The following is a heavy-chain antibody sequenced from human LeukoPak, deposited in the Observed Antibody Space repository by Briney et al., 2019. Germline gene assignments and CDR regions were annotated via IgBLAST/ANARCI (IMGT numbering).Heavy chain of an antibody. CDR1: GGSISSYY. V-gene: IGHV4-59*08. CDR3: ARSVVVTAIRDYHFDY. Sequence: SETLSLTCTVSGGSISSYYWSWIRQPPGKGLEWIGYIYYSGSTNYNPSLKSRVTISVDTSKSQFSLKLSSVTAADTAVYYCARSVVVTAIRDYHFDYWGQGTLVTVSS. CDR2: IYYSGST. J-gene: IGHJ4*02. D-gene: IGHD2-21*02.